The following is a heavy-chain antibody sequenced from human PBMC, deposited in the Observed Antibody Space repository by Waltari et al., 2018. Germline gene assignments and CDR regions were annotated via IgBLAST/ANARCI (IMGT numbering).Heavy chain of an antibody. V-gene: IGHV3-48*04. CDR3: ARPVAAAGNYGMDV. CDR2: ITGSSRTI. CDR1: GLPFSTPR. D-gene: IGHD6-13*01. Sequence: EVQQVESGGTLVQPGVSLRLSSIASGLPFSTPRRNWVRQAPGKGLEWISYITGSSRTIYYTDSVKGRFTVSRDNAKNSLFLQMSSLRVEDTAVYYCARPVAAAGNYGMDVWGQGTTVTVSS. J-gene: IGHJ6*02.